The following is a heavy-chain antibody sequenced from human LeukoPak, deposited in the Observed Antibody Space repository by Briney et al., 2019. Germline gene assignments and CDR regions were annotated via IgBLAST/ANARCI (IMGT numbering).Heavy chain of an antibody. CDR1: GYSISSGNY. V-gene: IGHV4-38-2*02. Sequence: PSETLSLTCTVSGYSISSGNYWGWIRQPPGKGLEWIGNIYHGGSTYYNPSLKSRVTISVDTSKNQFSLKLSSVTAADTAVYYCARVAWSGYYKESWFDPWGQGTLVTVSS. J-gene: IGHJ5*02. CDR3: ARVAWSGYYKESWFDP. CDR2: IYHGGST. D-gene: IGHD3-3*01.